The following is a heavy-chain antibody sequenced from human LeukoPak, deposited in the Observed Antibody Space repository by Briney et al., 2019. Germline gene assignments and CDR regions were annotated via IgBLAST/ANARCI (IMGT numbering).Heavy chain of an antibody. CDR1: GVSVSSFY. D-gene: IGHD4-17*01. Sequence: PSETLSLTCTVSGVSVSSFYWTWIRQPAGKGLEWIGRIYATGNTNFNPSLKSRVTMSIDTSKNQFSLKLSSVTAADTAVYYCARDDYDDSTRGLDYWGRGTLVTVSS. CDR2: IYATGNT. CDR3: ARDDYDDSTRGLDY. V-gene: IGHV4-4*07. J-gene: IGHJ4*02.